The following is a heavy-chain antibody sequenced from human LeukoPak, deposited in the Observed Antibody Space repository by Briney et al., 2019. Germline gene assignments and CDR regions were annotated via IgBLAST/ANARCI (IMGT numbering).Heavy chain of an antibody. CDR1: GFTFRNYG. CDR2: ISYDGGKK. J-gene: IGHJ5*02. CDR3: AKDHPYYYGSGIPNWFDP. Sequence: QTGGSLRLSCAASGFTFRNYGMHWVRQAPGKGLEWVAVISYDGGKKYSTDSVKGRFTISRDNSKNTLYLQMNSLRAEDTAVYYCAKDHPYYYGSGIPNWFDPWGQGTLVTVSS. D-gene: IGHD3-10*01. V-gene: IGHV3-30*18.